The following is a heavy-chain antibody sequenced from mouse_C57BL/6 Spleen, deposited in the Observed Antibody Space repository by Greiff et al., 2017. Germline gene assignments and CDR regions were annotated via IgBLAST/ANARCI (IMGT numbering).Heavy chain of an antibody. CDR2: IYPRSGNT. J-gene: IGHJ3*01. CDR1: GYTFTSYG. CDR3: ARGRDEAPFAY. V-gene: IGHV1-81*01. Sequence: QVQLQQSGAELARPGASVKLSCKASGYTFTSYGISWVKQRTGQGLEWIGEIYPRSGNTYYNEKFKGKAKLTADKSSSTAYMELRSLTSEDSAVYFCARGRDEAPFAYWGQGTLVTVSA.